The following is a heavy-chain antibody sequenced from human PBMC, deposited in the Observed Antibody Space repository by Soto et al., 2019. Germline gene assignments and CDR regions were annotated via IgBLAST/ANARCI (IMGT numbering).Heavy chain of an antibody. CDR3: ARHSHEDHGDPNWFDP. V-gene: IGHV4-39*01. Sequence: QVQLQESGPGLVWPSETLSLTCTVSGGSISTNIYYWGWIRQPPGKGLERIGSIYYTAHTFYNPSLKSRVTLSVDTSENQFSLRLSSVTVADTAVYDCARHSHEDHGDPNWFDPWGQVTLFTVSS. CDR1: GGSISTNIYY. D-gene: IGHD3-10*01. CDR2: IYYTAHT. J-gene: IGHJ5*02.